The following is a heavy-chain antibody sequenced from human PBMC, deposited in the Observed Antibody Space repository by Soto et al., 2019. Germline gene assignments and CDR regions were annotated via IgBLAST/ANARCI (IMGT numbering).Heavy chain of an antibody. CDR1: GFTFSSYA. Sequence: HPGGSLRLSCAASGFTFSSYAMSWVRQAPGKGLEWVSAISGSGGSTYYADSVKGRFTISRDNSKNTLYLQMNSLRAEDTAVYYCAKDLGPASSTSLLIDWCYWGQGTLVTVSS. D-gene: IGHD2-2*01. CDR3: AKDLGPASSTSLLIDWCY. V-gene: IGHV3-23*01. CDR2: ISGSGGST. J-gene: IGHJ4*02.